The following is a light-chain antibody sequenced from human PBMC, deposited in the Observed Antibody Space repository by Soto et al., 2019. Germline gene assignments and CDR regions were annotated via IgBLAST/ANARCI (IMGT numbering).Light chain of an antibody. CDR3: QQYDDWPPIT. V-gene: IGKV3D-15*01. Sequence: ETVMTQSPATLSVSPGERATLSCRASQSVSTKLAWYQQKPGQAPRLLIYGASTRATGIPARFSGSGSGTKFTLTVSSLQSEDFAVYYCQQYDDWPPITFGQGTRLEIK. J-gene: IGKJ5*01. CDR2: GAS. CDR1: QSVSTK.